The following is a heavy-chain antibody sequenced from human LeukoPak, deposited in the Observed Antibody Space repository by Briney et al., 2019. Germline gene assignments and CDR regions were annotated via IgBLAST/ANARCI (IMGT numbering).Heavy chain of an antibody. J-gene: IGHJ4*02. D-gene: IGHD6-19*01. Sequence: PGRSLRLSCAASGSTFSSYGMHWVRQAPGKGLEWVAVISYDGSNKYYADSVKGRFTISRENAKNSLYLQMNNLRAEDTAVYYCAREGRYSGCEYWGQGTLVTVSS. V-gene: IGHV3-30*03. CDR3: AREGRYSGCEY. CDR2: ISYDGSNK. CDR1: GSTFSSYG.